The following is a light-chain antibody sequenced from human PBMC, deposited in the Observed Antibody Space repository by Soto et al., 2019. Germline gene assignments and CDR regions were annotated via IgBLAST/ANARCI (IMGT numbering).Light chain of an antibody. V-gene: IGKV3-20*01. J-gene: IGKJ1*01. Sequence: EIVLTQSPGTLSLSPGERATLSCRASQSVSSSYLAWYQQKPGQAPRLLIYGASSRATGIPDRFSGSGSGTDFPLTISRLEPEDFAVYYCQQDGSPRPGTFGQGTKVEIK. CDR3: QQDGSPRPGT. CDR2: GAS. CDR1: QSVSSSY.